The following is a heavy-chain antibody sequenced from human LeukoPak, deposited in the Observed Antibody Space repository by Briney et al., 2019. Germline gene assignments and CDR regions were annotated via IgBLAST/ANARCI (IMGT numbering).Heavy chain of an antibody. Sequence: GGSLRLSCEASGFTFSTYAMHWVRQAPGKGLEWVAVISYDGINKHNADSVKGRIIISRDNSKNTLYLQLNNLRAEDTAMYYCAREQQQQLADYWGQGTLVTVSS. CDR1: GFTFSTYA. J-gene: IGHJ4*02. D-gene: IGHD6-13*01. CDR2: ISYDGINK. V-gene: IGHV3-30-3*01. CDR3: AREQQQQLADY.